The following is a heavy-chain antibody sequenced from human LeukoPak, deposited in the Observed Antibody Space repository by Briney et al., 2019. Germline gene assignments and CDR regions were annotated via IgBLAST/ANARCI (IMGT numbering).Heavy chain of an antibody. CDR2: INQDGRET. CDR1: GFMFSTHW. Sequence: PGGSLRLSCGASGFMFSTHWMSWVRQAPGKGLEGVANINQDGRETYYVDSVKGRFTISRDNAQNSLYLQMNSLRAEDTAVYYCARDGVDAGIDFDYWGQGALVTVSS. J-gene: IGHJ4*02. D-gene: IGHD6-13*01. CDR3: ARDGVDAGIDFDY. V-gene: IGHV3-7*01.